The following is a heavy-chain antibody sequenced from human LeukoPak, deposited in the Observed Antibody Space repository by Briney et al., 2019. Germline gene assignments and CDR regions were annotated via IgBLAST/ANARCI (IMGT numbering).Heavy chain of an antibody. Sequence: ASETLSLTCSVSGDSVSSYYWTWIRLSPGKGLEWVGNIHYSGSTRYNPSLKSRLIISIETSKNQFSLNLSSVTAADTAVYYCARGVPLGYCTYGVCYPPYYFDYWGQGTLVTASS. J-gene: IGHJ4*02. D-gene: IGHD2-8*01. CDR1: GDSVSSYY. CDR2: IHYSGST. V-gene: IGHV4-59*02. CDR3: ARGVPLGYCTYGVCYPPYYFDY.